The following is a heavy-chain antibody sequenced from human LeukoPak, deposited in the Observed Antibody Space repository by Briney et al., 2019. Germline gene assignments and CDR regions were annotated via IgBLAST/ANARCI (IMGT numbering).Heavy chain of an antibody. V-gene: IGHV1-2*02. J-gene: IGHJ4*02. D-gene: IGHD6-19*01. CDR2: INPNSGGT. CDR3: ARDLRLEVAVAGTPHGY. Sequence: ASVKVSCKASGYTFTGYYMHWVRQAPGQGLEWMGWINPNSGGTNYAQKFQGRVTMTRDTSISTAYMELSRLRSDDTAVYYCARDLRLEVAVAGTPHGYWGQGTLVTVSS. CDR1: GYTFTGYY.